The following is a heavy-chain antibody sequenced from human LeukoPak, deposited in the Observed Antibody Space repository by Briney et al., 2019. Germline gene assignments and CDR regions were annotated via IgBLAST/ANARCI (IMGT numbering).Heavy chain of an antibody. CDR3: AKITTLDY. D-gene: IGHD1-1*01. J-gene: IGHJ4*02. V-gene: IGHV4-38-2*02. Sequence: SETLSLTCSVSGYSITSGYYWGWVRQPPGKGLEWIGTIYHNGSTSYNPSLKNRVTISVDTSKNQFSLRLNSVIAADTAIYYCAKITTLDYWGQGTLVTVSS. CDR1: GYSITSGYY. CDR2: IYHNGST.